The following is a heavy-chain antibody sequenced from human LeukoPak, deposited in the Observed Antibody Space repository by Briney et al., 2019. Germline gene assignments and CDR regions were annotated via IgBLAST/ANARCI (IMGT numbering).Heavy chain of an antibody. J-gene: IGHJ3*02. CDR1: GFTFSNYA. V-gene: IGHV3-23*01. D-gene: IGHD5-12*01. CDR3: AKDRAGSAFDDDAFDI. CDR2: ISGSGDST. Sequence: GGSLRLSYAATGFTFSNYAMSWVRQAPGKGLEWVSAISGSGDSTFYADYLKGRFTISRDKSKNTLYLDMDSLTAEDTAIYYCAKDRAGSAFDDDAFDIWGQGTMVTVSS.